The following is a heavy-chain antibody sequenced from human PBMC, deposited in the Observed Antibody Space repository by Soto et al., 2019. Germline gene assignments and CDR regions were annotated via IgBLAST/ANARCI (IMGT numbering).Heavy chain of an antibody. Sequence: PSETLSLTCTVSGGSISSSSYYWGWIRQPPGKGLEWIGSIYYSGSTYYNPSLKSRVTISVDTSKNQFSLKLSSVTAADTAVYYCARHLSTDYYDSVDRTPDAFDIWGQGTMVTVSS. CDR3: ARHLSTDYYDSVDRTPDAFDI. D-gene: IGHD3-22*01. CDR1: GGSISSSSYY. CDR2: IYYSGST. J-gene: IGHJ3*02. V-gene: IGHV4-39*01.